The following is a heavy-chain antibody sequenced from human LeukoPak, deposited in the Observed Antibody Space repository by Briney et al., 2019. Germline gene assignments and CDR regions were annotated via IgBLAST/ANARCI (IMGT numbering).Heavy chain of an antibody. CDR2: MNSDGSAT. J-gene: IGHJ4*02. CDR1: GFIFSNYW. CDR3: AKGPNYFDS. Sequence: GGSLRLSCAASGFIFSNYWMHWVRQAPGKGLVWVTRMNSDGSATYYADSVQDRFTISRDNAKNTLYLHMNSLRADDTAIYFCAKGPNYFDSWGQGSLVTVSS. V-gene: IGHV3-74*01.